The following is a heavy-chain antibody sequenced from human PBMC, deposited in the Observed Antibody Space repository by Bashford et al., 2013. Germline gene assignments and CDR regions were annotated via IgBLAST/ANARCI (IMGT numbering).Heavy chain of an antibody. Sequence: GSLRLSCAASGFTFSSYGMHWVRQAPGKGLEWVAVISYDGSNKYYADSVKGRFTISRDNSKNTLYLQMNSLRAEDTAVYYCASGEQLVTGDYFDYWGQGTLVTVSS. D-gene: IGHD6-13*01. CDR2: ISYDGSNK. CDR1: GFTFSSYG. CDR3: ASGEQLVTGDYFDY. V-gene: IGHV3-30*03. J-gene: IGHJ4*02.